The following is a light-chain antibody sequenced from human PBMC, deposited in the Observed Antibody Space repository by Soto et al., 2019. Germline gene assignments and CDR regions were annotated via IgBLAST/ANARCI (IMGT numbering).Light chain of an antibody. CDR1: QSVSSS. CDR3: QHYNNWPPWT. V-gene: IGKV3-15*01. CDR2: DAS. Sequence: EIMMMQSPATLSVSPGERATLSCRASQSVSSSLAWYQQKPGQAPRLLIYDASTRATGIPARFSGSGSGTEFTLTISSLQSEDFAVYYCQHYNNWPPWTFGQGTKVEIK. J-gene: IGKJ1*01.